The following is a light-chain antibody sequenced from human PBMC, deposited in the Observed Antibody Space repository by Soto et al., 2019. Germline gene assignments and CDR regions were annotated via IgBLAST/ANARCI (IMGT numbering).Light chain of an antibody. CDR1: PSVSSSY. V-gene: IGKV3-20*01. CDR3: QQYCNSPPFT. CDR2: GAS. J-gene: IGKJ2*01. Sequence: EIVLTQSPGTLSLSPGERATLSCSASPSVSSSYLAWYQQKPGKAPRLLIDGASSRATGIPDRFSGSGSGTDFTLTINSLEPEDFAVYFCQQYCNSPPFTFGQVPKVESK.